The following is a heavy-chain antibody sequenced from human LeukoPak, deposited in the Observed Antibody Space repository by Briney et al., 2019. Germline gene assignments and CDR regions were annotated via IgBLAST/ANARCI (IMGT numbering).Heavy chain of an antibody. CDR1: GFTFNSFG. CDR3: ARGSDYDSSACEY. J-gene: IGHJ4*02. CDR2: INHSGST. Sequence: GSLRLSCAASGFTFNSFGIHWVRQAPGKGLEWIGEINHSGSTNYNSSLKSRVTISVDTSKNQFSLKVNSVTAADTAVYYCARGSDYDSSACEYWGQGTLVTVSS. D-gene: IGHD3-22*01. V-gene: IGHV4-34*01.